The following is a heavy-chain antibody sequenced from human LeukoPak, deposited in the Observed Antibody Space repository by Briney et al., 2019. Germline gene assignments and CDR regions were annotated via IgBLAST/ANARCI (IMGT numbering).Heavy chain of an antibody. D-gene: IGHD5-12*01. CDR3: ARDFSRGYSGYAGY. Sequence: ASVKVSCKASGYTFTSYGISWVRQAPGQGLEWMGWISAYNGNTNYAQKLQGRVTMTTDTSTNTAYMELRSLRSDDTAVYYCARDFSRGYSGYAGYWGQGTLVTVSS. J-gene: IGHJ4*02. CDR2: ISAYNGNT. V-gene: IGHV1-18*01. CDR1: GYTFTSYG.